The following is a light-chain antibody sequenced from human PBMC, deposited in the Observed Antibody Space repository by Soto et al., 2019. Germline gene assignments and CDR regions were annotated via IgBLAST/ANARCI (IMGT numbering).Light chain of an antibody. Sequence: DIQMTQSPSSLSASVGDRVTITCRASQGITNYLAWYQQKPGKVPKLLIYAASTLQSGVPSRFRGSGSGTDFTLTISSLQPEDVATYYCQNYTSAPRSLSFGAVTKVDI. CDR2: AAS. CDR3: QNYTSAPRSLS. J-gene: IGKJ4*01. V-gene: IGKV1-27*01. CDR1: QGITNY.